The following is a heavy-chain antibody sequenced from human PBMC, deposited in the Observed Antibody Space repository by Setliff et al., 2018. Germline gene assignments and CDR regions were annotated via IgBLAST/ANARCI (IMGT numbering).Heavy chain of an antibody. CDR3: ARGKSYYYMDV. Sequence: PSETLSLTCTVSGNSISSDYWSWIRQPAGKGLEWIGRIYTSGNTNYNPSLKSRVTMSVDTSKKQFSLKLSSVTAADTAVYYCARGKSYYYMDVWGKGTTVTVSS. J-gene: IGHJ6*03. CDR1: GNSISSDY. CDR2: IYTSGNT. V-gene: IGHV4-4*07.